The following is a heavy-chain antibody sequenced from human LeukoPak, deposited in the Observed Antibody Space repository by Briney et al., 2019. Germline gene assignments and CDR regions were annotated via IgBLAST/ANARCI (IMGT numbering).Heavy chain of an antibody. Sequence: GASVKVSCKASGGTFSSYAISWVRQAPGQGLEWMGGIIPIFGTANYAQKFQGRVTITADESTSTAYMELRSLRSDDTAVYYCARVSVAGTEIDYWGQGTLVTVSS. V-gene: IGHV1-69*13. CDR2: IIPIFGTA. J-gene: IGHJ4*02. CDR3: ARVSVAGTEIDY. CDR1: GGTFSSYA. D-gene: IGHD6-19*01.